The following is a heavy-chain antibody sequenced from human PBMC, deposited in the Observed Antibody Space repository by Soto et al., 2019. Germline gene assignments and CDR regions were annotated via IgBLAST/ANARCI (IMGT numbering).Heavy chain of an antibody. CDR2: IIPIFNSA. Sequence: QVQLVQSGAEVTKPGSSVKVSCKASGVTFNIYAISWVRQAPGQGLEWMVGIIPIFNSANYAQKFQGRLAITADESTRIVYMEPSSLGSDDTAVYYCARLGVWPKYFFDYWGQGTLVTVSS. CDR1: GVTFNIYA. D-gene: IGHD2-21*01. CDR3: ARLGVWPKYFFDY. J-gene: IGHJ4*02. V-gene: IGHV1-69*01.